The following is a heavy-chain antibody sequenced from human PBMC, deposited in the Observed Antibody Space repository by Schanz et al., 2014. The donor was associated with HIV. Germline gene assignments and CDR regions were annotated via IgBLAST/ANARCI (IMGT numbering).Heavy chain of an antibody. CDR3: AKRRDSGYAYFDY. J-gene: IGHJ4*02. Sequence: QVQLVESGGGVVQPGRSLRLSCAASGFTFSSYGMHWVRQAPGKGLEWVAVISYDGSNKYYADSVKGRFTISRDNSKNTLYLQMNSLRPEDTAVYYCAKRRDSGYAYFDYWGQGTLVTVSS. CDR2: ISYDGSNK. D-gene: IGHD1-1*01. V-gene: IGHV3-30*18. CDR1: GFTFSSYG.